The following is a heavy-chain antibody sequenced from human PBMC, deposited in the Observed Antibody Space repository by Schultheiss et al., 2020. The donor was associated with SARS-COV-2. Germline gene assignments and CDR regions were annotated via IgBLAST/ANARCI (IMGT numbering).Heavy chain of an antibody. Sequence: GGSLRLSCAASGFTFSSYWMHWVRQAPGKGLVWVSAISGSGGSTYYADSVKGRFAISRGNSKNTLYLQMNSLRAEDTAVYYCARVVSAYNFLKASYYYSGMDVWGQGTTVTVSS. CDR2: ISGSGGST. CDR3: ARVVSAYNFLKASYYYSGMDV. D-gene: IGHD5-24*01. CDR1: GFTFSSYW. V-gene: IGHV3-23*01. J-gene: IGHJ6*02.